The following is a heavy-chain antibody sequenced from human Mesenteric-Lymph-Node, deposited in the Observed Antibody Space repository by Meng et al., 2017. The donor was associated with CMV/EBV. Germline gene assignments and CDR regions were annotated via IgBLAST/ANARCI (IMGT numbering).Heavy chain of an antibody. CDR1: GFTFSSYY. D-gene: IGHD3-10*01. V-gene: IGHV3-7*03. CDR2: IKQDGYEK. J-gene: IGHJ3*02. CDR3: ARDRGGLDI. Sequence: GESLKISCAASGFTFSSYYMTWVRQAPGKGLERVANIKQDGYEKNYVDSVVGRFTISRDNAKNSLYLQMNSLRAEDTAVYYCARDRGGLDIWGQGTMVTVSS.